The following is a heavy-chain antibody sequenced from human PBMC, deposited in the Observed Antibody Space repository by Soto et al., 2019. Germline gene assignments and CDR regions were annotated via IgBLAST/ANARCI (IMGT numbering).Heavy chain of an antibody. D-gene: IGHD3-3*01. V-gene: IGHV3-23*01. CDR2: ISGSGGST. Sequence: GGSLRLSCAASGFTFSSYAMSWVRQAPGKGLEWVSAISGSGGSTYYADSVKGRFTISRDNSKNTLYLQMNSLRAEDTAVYYCAKEAIGGYYTSGWFDPWGQGTLVTVSS. CDR3: AKEAIGGYYTSGWFDP. J-gene: IGHJ5*02. CDR1: GFTFSSYA.